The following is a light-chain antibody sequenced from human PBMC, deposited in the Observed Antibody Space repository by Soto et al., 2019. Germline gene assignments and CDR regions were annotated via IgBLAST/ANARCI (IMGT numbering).Light chain of an antibody. CDR3: MQALQKT. CDR1: QSLLHSNGYNY. J-gene: IGKJ5*01. V-gene: IGKV2-28*01. Sequence: DIVMTQSPLSLPVTPGEPASISCRSSQSLLHSNGYNYLDWYLQKPGQSPQLLIYLGSNRASGVPDRVSGSGSGTDFTLKISRVEAEDVGVYYCMQALQKTFGQGTRLEIK. CDR2: LGS.